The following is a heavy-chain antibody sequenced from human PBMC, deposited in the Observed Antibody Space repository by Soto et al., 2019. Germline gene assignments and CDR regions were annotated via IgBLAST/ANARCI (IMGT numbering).Heavy chain of an antibody. D-gene: IGHD6-19*01. CDR2: ITPVLGIA. V-gene: IGHV1-69*02. CDR3: ARGGAVAGDPNLQRYYYGMDV. Sequence: QVQLVQSGAEVKKPGSSVKVSCEASGRTFSSYSIIWVRQAPGQGLEWMGRITPVLGIANYAQKFQGRVTIIADKSTSTAYMDLSSLTFEDTAVYYCARGGAVAGDPNLQRYYYGMDVWGQGTTVTVSS. CDR1: GRTFSSYS. J-gene: IGHJ6*02.